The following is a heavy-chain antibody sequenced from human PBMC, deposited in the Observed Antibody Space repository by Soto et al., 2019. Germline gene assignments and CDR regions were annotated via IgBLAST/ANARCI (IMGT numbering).Heavy chain of an antibody. CDR1: GGSISSGGYY. Sequence: PSETLSLTCTVSGGSISSGGYYWSWIRQHPGKGLEWIGYIYYSGSTYYNPSLKSRVTISVDTSKNQFSLKLSSVTAADTAVYYCARLGLIGDGAWFDPWGQGTLVTVSS. V-gene: IGHV4-31*03. D-gene: IGHD2-8*01. CDR2: IYYSGST. CDR3: ARLGLIGDGAWFDP. J-gene: IGHJ5*02.